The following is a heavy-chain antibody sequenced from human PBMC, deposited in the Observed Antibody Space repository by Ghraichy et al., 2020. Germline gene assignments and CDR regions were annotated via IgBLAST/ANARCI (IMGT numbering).Heavy chain of an antibody. J-gene: IGHJ4*02. CDR1: GFTFSNYW. Sequence: GESLNISCAASGFTFSNYWMSWVHQAPGKGLEWVANIKEDGSETYYGDSVMGRFTIFRDNAKNSLYLQMNSLRAEDTAVYYCARFRPFDYWGQGTLVTVSS. V-gene: IGHV3-7*01. CDR3: ARFRPFDY. CDR2: IKEDGSET.